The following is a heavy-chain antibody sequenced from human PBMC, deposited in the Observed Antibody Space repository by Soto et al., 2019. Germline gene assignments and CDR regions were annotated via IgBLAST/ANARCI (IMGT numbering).Heavy chain of an antibody. D-gene: IGHD3-9*01. J-gene: IGHJ6*02. CDR2: TYYRSKWYN. V-gene: IGHV6-1*01. CDR3: ARDTILRYFDWLPQPYYYSGMDV. Sequence: SQTLSLTCAISGASVSSNSAAWNWIRQSPSRGLEWLGRTYYRSKWYNDYAVSVKSRITINPDTSKNQFSLQLNSVTPEDTAVYYCARDTILRYFDWLPQPYYYSGMDVLGQGTTVTASS. CDR1: GASVSSNSAA.